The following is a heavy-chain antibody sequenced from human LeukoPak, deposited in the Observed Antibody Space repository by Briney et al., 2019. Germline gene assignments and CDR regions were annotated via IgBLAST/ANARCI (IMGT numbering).Heavy chain of an antibody. V-gene: IGHV3-48*04. J-gene: IGHJ4*02. CDR3: ARDSCSSTSCYTGY. D-gene: IGHD2-2*02. CDR2: ISSSSSTI. CDR1: GFTFSSYS. Sequence: PGGSLRLSCAASGFTFSSYSMNWVRQAPGKGLEWVSYISSSSSTIYYADSVKGRFTISRDNAKNSLYLQMNSLRAEDTAVYYCARDSCSSTSCYTGYWGQGTLVTVSS.